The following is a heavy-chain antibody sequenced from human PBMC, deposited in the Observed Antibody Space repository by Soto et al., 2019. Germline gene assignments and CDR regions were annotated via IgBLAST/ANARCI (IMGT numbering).Heavy chain of an antibody. Sequence: GGSLRLSCAASGFTFSSYGMHWVRQAPGKGLEWVAVISYDGSNKYYADSVKGRFTISRDNSKNTLYLQMNSLRAEDTAVYYCAKDSRSGGSDCSGGSCYPLPVAWGQGTLVTVSS. CDR2: ISYDGSNK. CDR3: AKDSRSGGSDCSGGSCYPLPVA. CDR1: GFTFSSYG. V-gene: IGHV3-30*18. D-gene: IGHD2-15*01. J-gene: IGHJ5*02.